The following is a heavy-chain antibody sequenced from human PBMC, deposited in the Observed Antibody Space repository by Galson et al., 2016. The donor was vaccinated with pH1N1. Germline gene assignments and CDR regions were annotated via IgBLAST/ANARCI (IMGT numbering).Heavy chain of an antibody. CDR2: IVPMFRAA. Sequence: SVKVSCKASGYTLTNYGISWVRQAPGQGLQWIGSIVPMFRAANYADKFQGRVTLTADESTNTVYMEMSNLTSDDTAVYYCTRDGVGGKGEYFGFWGQGTLVTVSS. CDR1: GYTLTNYG. CDR3: TRDGVGGKGEYFGF. J-gene: IGHJ4*02. D-gene: IGHD3-16*01. V-gene: IGHV1-69*13.